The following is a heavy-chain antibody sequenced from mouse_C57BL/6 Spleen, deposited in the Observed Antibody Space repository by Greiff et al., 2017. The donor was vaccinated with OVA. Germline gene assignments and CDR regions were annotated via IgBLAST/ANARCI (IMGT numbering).Heavy chain of an antibody. CDR3: ARDNDGYSYYFDY. Sequence: DVKLQESGGGLVKPGGSLKLSCAASGFTFSSYAMSWVRQTPEKRLEWVATISDGGSYTYYPDNVKGRFTISRDNAKNNLYLQMSHLKSEDTAMYYCARDNDGYSYYFDYWGQGTTLTVSS. D-gene: IGHD2-3*01. CDR1: GFTFSSYA. V-gene: IGHV5-4*01. J-gene: IGHJ2*01. CDR2: ISDGGSYT.